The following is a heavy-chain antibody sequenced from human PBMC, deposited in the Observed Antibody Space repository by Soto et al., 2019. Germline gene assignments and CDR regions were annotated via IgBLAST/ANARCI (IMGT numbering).Heavy chain of an antibody. CDR2: IDWGDEK. CDR3: ARIRNTRGTGWYDFDY. Sequence: SGPTLVNPTQTLTLTCTFSGFSLSTSGMCVSWIRQPPGKALEWLALIDWGDEKYYSTSLKTRLTISKDTSKNQVVLTMTNMDPVDTATYYCARIRNTRGTGWYDFDYWGQGTLVTVSS. CDR1: GFSLSTSGMC. J-gene: IGHJ4*02. V-gene: IGHV2-70*01. D-gene: IGHD6-19*01.